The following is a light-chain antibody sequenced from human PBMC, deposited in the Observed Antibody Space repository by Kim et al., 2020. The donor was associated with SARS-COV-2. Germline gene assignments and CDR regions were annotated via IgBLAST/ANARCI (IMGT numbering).Light chain of an antibody. J-gene: IGKJ2*01. Sequence: EIALTQSPGTLSLSPGESATLSCRASQSINSRSLTWYQQKPGQAPRLLVYAASSRATGIPDRFSGSGSGTDFTLTISRLEPEDSAVYYCQQFDDPSYTFGQGTKLEI. CDR3: QQFDDPSYT. V-gene: IGKV3-20*01. CDR1: QSINSRS. CDR2: AAS.